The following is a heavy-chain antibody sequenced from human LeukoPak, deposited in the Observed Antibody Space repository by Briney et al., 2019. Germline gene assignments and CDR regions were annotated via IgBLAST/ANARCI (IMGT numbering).Heavy chain of an antibody. Sequence: EASVTVSFKASGYTFTGYYMHWVRQAPGQGLEWMGWIHPNTGGTYYAQKFQGRVTLTMDTSIRTAYMELNRLTFDDTAVYYCARDDITVEIAHWGQGTLVTVSS. V-gene: IGHV1-2*02. D-gene: IGHD2-21*01. CDR2: IHPNTGGT. CDR3: ARDDITVEIAH. J-gene: IGHJ4*01. CDR1: GYTFTGYY.